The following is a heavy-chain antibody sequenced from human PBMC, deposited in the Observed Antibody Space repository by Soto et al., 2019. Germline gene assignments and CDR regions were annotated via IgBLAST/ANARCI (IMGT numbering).Heavy chain of an antibody. CDR1: GFTFSSYA. V-gene: IGHV3-23*01. CDR3: AKVPPQVGGYRLYYFDY. J-gene: IGHJ4*02. D-gene: IGHD5-12*01. Sequence: GGSLRLSCAASGFTFSSYAMSWVRQAPGKGLEWVSAISGCGGSTYYADSVKGRFTISRDNSKNTLYLQMNSLRAEDTAVYYCAKVPPQVGGYRLYYFDYWGQGTLVTVSS. CDR2: ISGCGGST.